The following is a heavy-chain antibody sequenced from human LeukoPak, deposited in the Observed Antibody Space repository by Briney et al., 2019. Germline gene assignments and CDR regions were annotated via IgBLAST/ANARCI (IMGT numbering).Heavy chain of an antibody. CDR1: GYSISSGYY. Sequence: SETLSLTCTVSGYSISSGYYWGWIRQSPGKGLEWIGNIHHSGNIYYNVSLRSRVTISVHTSNNQFSLNLNSVTAADTAVYYCARDRGGLDAFDIWGQGTMVTVSS. D-gene: IGHD3-10*01. CDR2: IHHSGNI. CDR3: ARDRGGLDAFDI. J-gene: IGHJ3*02. V-gene: IGHV4-38-2*02.